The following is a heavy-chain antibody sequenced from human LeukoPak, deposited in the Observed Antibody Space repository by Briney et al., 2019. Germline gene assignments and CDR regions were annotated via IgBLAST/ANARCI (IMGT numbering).Heavy chain of an antibody. J-gene: IGHJ4*02. D-gene: IGHD2-15*01. CDR2: IKQDGSEK. Sequence: GGSLRLSCAASGFTFSSYWMSWVRQAPGKGLEWVANIKQDGSEKYYVDSVKGRFTISRDKAKKSLYLQMNSLRAEDTAVYYCARHDQYSGGSCVYWGQGTVVTVSS. CDR1: GFTFSSYW. V-gene: IGHV3-7*01. CDR3: ARHDQYSGGSCVY.